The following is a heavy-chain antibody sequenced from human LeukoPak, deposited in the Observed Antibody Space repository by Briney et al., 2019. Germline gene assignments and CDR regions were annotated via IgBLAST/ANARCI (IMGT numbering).Heavy chain of an antibody. CDR1: GFAFSSYS. V-gene: IGHV3-48*01. J-gene: IGHJ4*02. D-gene: IGHD3-22*01. CDR3: ARKSGSSGYPFDY. CDR2: ITSSSSAI. Sequence: QPGGSLRLSCAASGFAFSSYSMNWVRQAPGKGLEWVSYITSSSSAIYYADSVKGRFNISRDNAKNSLYLQMNSLRAEDTAVYYCARKSGSSGYPFDYWGQGTVVTVSS.